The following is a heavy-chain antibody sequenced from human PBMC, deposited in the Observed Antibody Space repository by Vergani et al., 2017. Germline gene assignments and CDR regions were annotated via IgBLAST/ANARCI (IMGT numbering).Heavy chain of an antibody. V-gene: IGHV3-23*01. CDR3: ARARIEMATKFSFDY. Sequence: EVQLLESGGGLVQPGGSLRLSCAASGFTFSSYAMSWVRKAPGKGLEWVSAISGSGGSTYYADSVKGRFTISRDNAKNSLYMQMNSLGAEDTAVYYCARARIEMATKFSFDYWGQGTLVTVSS. CDR1: GFTFSSYA. D-gene: IGHD5-24*01. CDR2: ISGSGGST. J-gene: IGHJ4*02.